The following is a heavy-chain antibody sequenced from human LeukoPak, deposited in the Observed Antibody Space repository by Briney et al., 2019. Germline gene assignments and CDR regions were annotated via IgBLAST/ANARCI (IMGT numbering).Heavy chain of an antibody. Sequence: GRSLRLSCAASGFTFSSYSMNWVRQAPGKGLEWVSYISSSSSTIYYADSVKGRFTISRDNAKNSLYLQMNSLRDEDTAVYYCARVLFIVGAHYPDYWGQGTLVTVSS. J-gene: IGHJ4*02. D-gene: IGHD1-26*01. CDR1: GFTFSSYS. CDR3: ARVLFIVGAHYPDY. V-gene: IGHV3-48*02. CDR2: ISSSSSTI.